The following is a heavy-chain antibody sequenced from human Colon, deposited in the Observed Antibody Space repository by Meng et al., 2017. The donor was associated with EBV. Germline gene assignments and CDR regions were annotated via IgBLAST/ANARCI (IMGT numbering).Heavy chain of an antibody. CDR3: ARGDGSGSGNWFDP. CDR2: INHSGST. Sequence: QVQLQQGGAGLLRPPETLSLTCAVYVGSFSGYYWSWIRQPPGKVLEWIGEINHSGSTHYNPSLKSRLTISVDTSKNQFSLKLSSVTAADTAVYYRARGDGSGSGNWFDPWGQGTLVTVSS. J-gene: IGHJ5*02. D-gene: IGHD3-10*01. V-gene: IGHV4-34*01. CDR1: VGSFSGYY.